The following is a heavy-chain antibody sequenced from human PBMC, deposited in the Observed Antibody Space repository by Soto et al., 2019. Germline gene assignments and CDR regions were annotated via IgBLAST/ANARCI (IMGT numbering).Heavy chain of an antibody. Sequence: SETVSLTCAVYGGSFSGYYWSWIRQPPGKGLEWIGEINHSGSTNYNPSLKSRVTISVDTSKNQFPPKLSSVTAADTAVYYCARKGDSSSWYGYFYYYGMDVWGQGTTVTVSS. CDR1: GGSFSGYY. CDR3: ARKGDSSSWYGYFYYYGMDV. V-gene: IGHV4-34*01. CDR2: INHSGST. J-gene: IGHJ6*02. D-gene: IGHD6-13*01.